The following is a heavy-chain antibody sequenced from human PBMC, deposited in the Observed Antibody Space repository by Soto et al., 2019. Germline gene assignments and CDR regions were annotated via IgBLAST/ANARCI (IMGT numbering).Heavy chain of an antibody. Sequence: SQTLSLTCALSGDGVSSTSAAWNWIRQSPSRGLEWLGRTYYRSKWYYGFVVSVKSRITINPDTSNNQFSLQLKSVTPEDTPVYYCARIHSSASSDMDVWGQGTTVAVS. D-gene: IGHD6-6*01. V-gene: IGHV6-1*01. J-gene: IGHJ6*02. CDR2: TYYRSKWYY. CDR1: GDGVSSTSAA. CDR3: ARIHSSASSDMDV.